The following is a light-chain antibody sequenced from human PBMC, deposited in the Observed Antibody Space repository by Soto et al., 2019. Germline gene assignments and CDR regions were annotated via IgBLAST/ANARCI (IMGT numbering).Light chain of an antibody. V-gene: IGLV2-14*01. CDR3: SSFTTSSTFV. J-gene: IGLJ1*01. Sequence: QSALAQPASVSGSPGQSITISCTGTSSDVGRYNYVSWFQQHPGKAPKLLIYDVSNWPSGVSDRFSGSKSGNTASLTSSGLQAEDEAEYYCSSFTTSSTFVFGTGTKVTVL. CDR1: SSDVGRYNY. CDR2: DVS.